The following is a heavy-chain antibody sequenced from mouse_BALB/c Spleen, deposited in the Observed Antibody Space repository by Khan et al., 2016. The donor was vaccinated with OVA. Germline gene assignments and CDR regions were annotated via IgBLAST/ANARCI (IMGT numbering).Heavy chain of an antibody. CDR1: GYSITSGYS. D-gene: IGHD2-4*01. CDR2: IHYSVST. J-gene: IGHJ3*01. Sequence: EVQLQESGPDLVKPSQSLSLTCTVTGYSITSGYSWHWIRQFPGNKLEWMGYIHYSVSTNYNPSLKSRISITRDTSKNQFFLQLSSVTTEDTATYYCAKRDYDGFAYWGQGTLVTVSA. CDR3: AKRDYDGFAY. V-gene: IGHV3-1*02.